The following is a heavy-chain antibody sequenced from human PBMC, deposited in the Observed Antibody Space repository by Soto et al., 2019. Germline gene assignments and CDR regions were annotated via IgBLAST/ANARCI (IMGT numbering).Heavy chain of an antibody. D-gene: IGHD2-21*01. Sequence: PRLSCTDSGFSFSTYVMDWVRQAPGKGLEWVARILYDGSKEYYADPVKGRFTISRDNSKNTLYLQMDRLRVEDTAVYFCAKGLPLMEDQWGKGTSVTVSS. V-gene: IGHV3-30*18. CDR3: AKGLPLMEDQ. J-gene: IGHJ4*02. CDR1: GFSFSTYV. CDR2: ILYDGSKE.